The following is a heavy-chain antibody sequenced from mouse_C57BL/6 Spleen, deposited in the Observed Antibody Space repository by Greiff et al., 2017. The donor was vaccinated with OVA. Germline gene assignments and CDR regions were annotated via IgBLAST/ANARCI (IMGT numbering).Heavy chain of an antibody. CDR3: ARRGDSSGFDY. CDR2: ISGGGGNT. Sequence: EVKLIESGGGLVKPGGSLKLSCAASGFTFSSYTMSWVRQTPEKRLEWVATISGGGGNTYYPDSVKGRFTISRDNAKNTLYLQMSSLRSEDTALYYCARRGDSSGFDYWGQGTTLTVSS. CDR1: GFTFSSYT. J-gene: IGHJ2*01. V-gene: IGHV5-9*01. D-gene: IGHD3-2*02.